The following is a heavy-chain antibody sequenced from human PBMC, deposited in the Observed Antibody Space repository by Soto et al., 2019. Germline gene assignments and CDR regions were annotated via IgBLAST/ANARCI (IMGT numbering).Heavy chain of an antibody. CDR3: TTDLLAVAGINWFDP. D-gene: IGHD6-19*01. CDR2: IKSKTDGGTT. Sequence: GGSLRLSCAASGFTFSNAWMSWVRQAPGKGLEWVGRIKSKTDGGTTDYAAPVKGRFTISRDDSKNTLYLQMNSLKTEDTAVYYCTTDLLAVAGINWFDPWGQGTLVTVSS. V-gene: IGHV3-15*01. J-gene: IGHJ5*02. CDR1: GFTFSNAW.